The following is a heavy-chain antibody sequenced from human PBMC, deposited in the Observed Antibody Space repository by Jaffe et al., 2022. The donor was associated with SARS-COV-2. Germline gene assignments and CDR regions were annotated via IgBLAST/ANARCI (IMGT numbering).Heavy chain of an antibody. CDR2: INPSGGST. CDR1: GYTFTSYY. D-gene: IGHD1-26*01. V-gene: IGHV1-46*01. J-gene: IGHJ1*01. CDR3: ARRGSPSDALVGAAPAEYFQH. Sequence: QVQLVQSGAEVKKPGASVKVSCKASGYTFTSYYMHWVRQAPGQGLEWMGIINPSGGSTSYAQKFQGRVTMTRDTSTSTVYMELSSLRSEDTAVYYCARRGSPSDALVGAAPAEYFQHWGQGTLVTVSS.